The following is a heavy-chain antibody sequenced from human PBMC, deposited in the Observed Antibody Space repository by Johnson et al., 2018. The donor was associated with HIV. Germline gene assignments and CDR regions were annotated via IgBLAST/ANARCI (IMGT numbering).Heavy chain of an antibody. CDR1: GFTFSSYG. CDR3: VRGEEGAFDI. V-gene: IGHV3-30*03. Sequence: QVQLVESGGGVVQPGRSLRLSCAASGFTFSSYGMHWVRQAPGKGLEWVAVISYDGSNKYYADSVKGRFTISRDNSKNTLYLQMNSLRAEDTAVYYCVRGEEGAFDIWGQGTMVTVSS. CDR2: ISYDGSNK. J-gene: IGHJ3*02.